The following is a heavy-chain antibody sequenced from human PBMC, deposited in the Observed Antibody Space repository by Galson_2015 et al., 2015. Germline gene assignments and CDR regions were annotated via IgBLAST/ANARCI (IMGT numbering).Heavy chain of an antibody. CDR2: ISGSGGST. Sequence: SLRLSCAASGFTFSSYAMSWVRQAPGKGLEWVSAISGSGGSTYYADSVKGRSTISRDNSKNTLYLQMNSLRAEDTAVYYCAKDLRYRTGGDWFDPWGQGTLVTVSS. J-gene: IGHJ5*02. CDR3: AKDLRYRTGGDWFDP. CDR1: GFTFSSYA. V-gene: IGHV3-23*01. D-gene: IGHD4-17*01.